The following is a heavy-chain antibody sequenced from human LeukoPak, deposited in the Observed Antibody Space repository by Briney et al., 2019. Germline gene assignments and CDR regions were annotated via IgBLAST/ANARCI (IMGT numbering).Heavy chain of an antibody. CDR2: INPSGGST. V-gene: IGHV1-46*01. CDR1: GYTFTSYY. J-gene: IGHJ4*02. D-gene: IGHD5-18*01. Sequence: ASVKVSCKASGYTFTSYYMHWVRQAPGQGLEWMGIINPSGGSTSYAQKFQGRVTMTRDTSTSTVYMELSSLRSEETAVYYCAREAEYSYGANPVYYFDYWGQGTLVTVSS. CDR3: AREAEYSYGANPVYYFDY.